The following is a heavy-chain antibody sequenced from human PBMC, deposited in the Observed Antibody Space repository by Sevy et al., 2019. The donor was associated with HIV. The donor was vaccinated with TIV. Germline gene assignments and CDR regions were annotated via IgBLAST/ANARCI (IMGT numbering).Heavy chain of an antibody. J-gene: IGHJ3*02. D-gene: IGHD3-3*01. V-gene: IGHV3-30*04. CDR2: IAYDGSNK. CDR3: ARPRFLEWLSSAAFDI. Sequence: GGFLRLSCTASGFVFSSYAMHWVRQAPGKGLEWVAFIAYDGSNKNYADAVKGRFTLSRDNSKNTLYLQMNSLGAEDTAVYYCARPRFLEWLSSAAFDIWGHGTMVTVSS. CDR1: GFVFSSYA.